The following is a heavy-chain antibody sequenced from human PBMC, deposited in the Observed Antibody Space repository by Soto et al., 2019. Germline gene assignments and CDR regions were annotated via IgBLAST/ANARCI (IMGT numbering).Heavy chain of an antibody. Sequence: EVQLVESGGGLVQPGRSLRLSCAASGLTFDDYAMHWVRQVPGKGLEWVSGINWNSGSIGYGDSVKGRFAISRDNAKNSLHLQMNSLSAEDTALYYCVKDESINWYSGHFRHWGQGTLVTVSS. V-gene: IGHV3-9*01. CDR3: VKDESINWYSGHFRH. CDR2: INWNSGSI. D-gene: IGHD6-13*01. CDR1: GLTFDDYA. J-gene: IGHJ1*01.